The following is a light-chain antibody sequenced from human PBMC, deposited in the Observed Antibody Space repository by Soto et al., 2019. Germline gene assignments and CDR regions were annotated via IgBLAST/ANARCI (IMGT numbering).Light chain of an antibody. CDR2: STN. CDR1: SGSVSTSNY. J-gene: IGLJ3*02. Sequence: QTVVTQEPSFSVSPGGTVTLTCGLSSGSVSTSNYPGWYQQTPGQAPRTLIYSTNTRSSGVPDRFSGSILGNKAALTITGAQADDESDYYCVLYMGSGIPWVFGGGIKLTVL. CDR3: VLYMGSGIPWV. V-gene: IGLV8-61*01.